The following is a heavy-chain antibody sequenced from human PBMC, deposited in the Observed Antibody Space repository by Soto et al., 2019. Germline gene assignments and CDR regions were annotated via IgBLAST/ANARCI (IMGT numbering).Heavy chain of an antibody. J-gene: IGHJ4*02. Sequence: GGSLRLSCAASGFTFSSYGMHWVRQAPGKGLEWVAVISYDGSNKYYADSVKGRFTISRDNSKNTLYLQMNSLRAEDTAVYYCAKDEGENTFCIDYWGQGTLVTVSS. D-gene: IGHD3-16*01. CDR1: GFTFSSYG. CDR2: ISYDGSNK. V-gene: IGHV3-30*18. CDR3: AKDEGENTFCIDY.